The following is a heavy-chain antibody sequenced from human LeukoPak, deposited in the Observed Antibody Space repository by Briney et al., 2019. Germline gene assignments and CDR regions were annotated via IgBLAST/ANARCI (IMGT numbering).Heavy chain of an antibody. D-gene: IGHD2-15*01. Sequence: GGSLRLSCAASGFTFSSYWMSWVRQAPGKGLEWVANIKQDGSEKYYVDSVKGRFTISTDNAKNSMDLQMNSLRAEDTAVYYCAREECGGSRCYSSNPSWYFYYMDVWGKGTTVTVSS. V-gene: IGHV3-7*01. J-gene: IGHJ6*03. CDR3: AREECGGSRCYSSNPSWYFYYMDV. CDR1: GFTFSSYW. CDR2: IKQDGSEK.